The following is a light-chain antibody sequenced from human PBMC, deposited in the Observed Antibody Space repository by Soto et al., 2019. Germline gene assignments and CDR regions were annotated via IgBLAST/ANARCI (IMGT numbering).Light chain of an antibody. J-gene: IGKJ5*01. CDR1: QTIDNT. CDR2: DAS. Sequence: EIGMTQSPAALSLSPGERATPSCRASQTIDNTLAWYQRKPGQAPRLLIYDASTRATGVPARFSGSGSGTDCTLTISSLQSEDVAVYYCQQSYSSPTTLGQGTRLEIK. V-gene: IGKV3-15*01. CDR3: QQSYSSPTT.